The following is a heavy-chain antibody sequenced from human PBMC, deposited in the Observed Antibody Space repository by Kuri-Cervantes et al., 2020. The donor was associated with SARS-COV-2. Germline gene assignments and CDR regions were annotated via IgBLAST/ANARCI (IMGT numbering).Heavy chain of an antibody. CDR1: GYTFTGYY. CDR2: INPNSGGT. CDR3: AKEARYCSSTSCYTSRYYYYGMDV. Sequence: ASVKVSCKASGYTFTGYYMHWVRQAPGQGLEWMGWINPNSGGTNYAQKFQGWVTMTRDTSIGTAYMELSRLRSDDTAVYYCAKEARYCSSTSCYTSRYYYYGMDVWGQGTTVTVSS. D-gene: IGHD2-2*02. J-gene: IGHJ6*02. V-gene: IGHV1-2*04.